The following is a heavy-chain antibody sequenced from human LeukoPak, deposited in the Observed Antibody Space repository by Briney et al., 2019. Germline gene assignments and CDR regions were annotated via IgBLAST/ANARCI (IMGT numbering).Heavy chain of an antibody. D-gene: IGHD6-13*01. J-gene: IGHJ4*02. CDR3: AIATAGTNYYFDY. V-gene: IGHV3-66*01. CDR2: IYSGGST. Sequence: GGSLRLSCAASGFTFSNAWMSWVRQAPGKGLEWVSVIYSGGSTYYADSVKGRFTISRDDSKNTLYLQLNSLRAEDTAVYYCAIATAGTNYYFDYWGQGTLVTVSS. CDR1: GFTFSNAW.